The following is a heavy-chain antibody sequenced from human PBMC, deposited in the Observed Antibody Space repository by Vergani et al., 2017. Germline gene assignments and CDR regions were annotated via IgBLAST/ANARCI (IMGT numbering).Heavy chain of an antibody. CDR2: ISASGNA. V-gene: IGHV4-61*02. D-gene: IGHD4-23*01. J-gene: IGHJ3*01. Sequence: QVQLQASGPGRVKPSQTLSLTCTMSGGSISAGYYFWSWIRQPAGKGLEWLGHISASGNASHSPSLKTRVSMSVDTSKNQFSLTVKSVTAAYTAVYFCARRSGGYYSGGKVHPLRTAFDVWGHGTVVTVSS. CDR3: ARRSGGYYSGGKVHPLRTAFDV. CDR1: GGSISAGYYF.